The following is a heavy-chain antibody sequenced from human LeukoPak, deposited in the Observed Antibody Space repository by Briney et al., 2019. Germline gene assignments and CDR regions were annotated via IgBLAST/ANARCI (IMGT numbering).Heavy chain of an antibody. D-gene: IGHD3-16*01. CDR2: ISSSGSTI. CDR3: ATELGFRNAFNI. V-gene: IGHV3-11*01. Sequence: GGSLRLSCAASGFTFSDSYMSWIRQAPGKGLEWISYISSSGSTIYYADSVKGRFTISRDNAKNSLYLQMNSLRAEDTAVYYCATELGFRNAFNIWGQGTMVTVSS. CDR1: GFTFSDSY. J-gene: IGHJ3*02.